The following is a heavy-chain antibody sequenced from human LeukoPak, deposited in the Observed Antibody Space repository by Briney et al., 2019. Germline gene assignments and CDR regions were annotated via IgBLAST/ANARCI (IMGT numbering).Heavy chain of an antibody. CDR2: INPKSGGT. CDR1: GYTFTGYY. J-gene: IGHJ5*02. Sequence: ASVKVSCKASGYTFTGYYMHWVRQAPGQGLEWMGWINPKSGGTNYAQKFQGRVTMTRDTSISTAYMELSRLRSDDTAVYYCARDARFGELSVSKFDPWGQGTLVTVSS. D-gene: IGHD3-10*01. V-gene: IGHV1-2*02. CDR3: ARDARFGELSVSKFDP.